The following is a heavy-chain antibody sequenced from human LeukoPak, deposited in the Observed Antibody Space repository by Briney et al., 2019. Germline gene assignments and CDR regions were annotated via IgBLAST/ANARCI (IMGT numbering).Heavy chain of an antibody. CDR3: ARAFSSGWYENFQH. V-gene: IGHV4-4*07. D-gene: IGHD6-13*01. CDR1: GGSISSYY. Sequence: PSETLSLTCTVSGGSISSYYWSWIRQPAGKGLEWTGRIYSSGNTNYKSSLESRVTMSIDTSKNQVSLKLTSVTAADTAVYYCARAFSSGWYENFQHWGQGTLVTVSS. CDR2: IYSSGNT. J-gene: IGHJ1*01.